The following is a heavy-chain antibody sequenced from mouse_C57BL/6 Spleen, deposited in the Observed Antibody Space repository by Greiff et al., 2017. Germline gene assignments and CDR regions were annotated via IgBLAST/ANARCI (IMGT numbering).Heavy chain of an antibody. D-gene: IGHD1-1*01. Sequence: VQLKQSGAELVRPGASVKLSCTASGFNIKDDYMHWVKQRPEQGLEWIGWIDPENGDTEYASKFQGKATITADTSSNTAYLQLSSLTSEDTAVYCCTSQYYGSSYDYAMDYWGQGTSVTVSS. CDR3: TSQYYGSSYDYAMDY. CDR2: IDPENGDT. CDR1: GFNIKDDY. J-gene: IGHJ4*01. V-gene: IGHV14-4*01.